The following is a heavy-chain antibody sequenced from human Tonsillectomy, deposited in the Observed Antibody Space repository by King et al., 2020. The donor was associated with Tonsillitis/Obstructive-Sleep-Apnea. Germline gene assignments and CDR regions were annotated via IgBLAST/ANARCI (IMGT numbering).Heavy chain of an antibody. J-gene: IGHJ3*02. CDR2: IYYSGST. V-gene: IGHV4-59*01. CDR1: GVSISSYY. Sequence: VQLQESGPGLVKPSETLSLTCTVSGVSISSYYWSWIRQPPGKGLKWIGYIYYSGSTNYNPSLKSRVTISVDTSKNQFSLKLSSVTAADTAVYYCARDMVLEAGGDAFDIWGQGTMVTVSS. D-gene: IGHD2-8*01. CDR3: ARDMVLEAGGDAFDI.